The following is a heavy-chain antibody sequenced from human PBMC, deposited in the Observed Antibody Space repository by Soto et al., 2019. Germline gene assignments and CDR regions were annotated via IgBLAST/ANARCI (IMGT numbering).Heavy chain of an antibody. CDR3: ARDKVEVGFDY. Sequence: EVQLVETGGGLIQPGGSLRLSCAASGFTVSSNYMSWVCQAPGKGLEWVSVSYSGGSTYYADSVKGRFTISRDNSKNTLYLQMNSVRAEDTAVYYCARDKVEVGFDYWFRGTLVTVSS. CDR1: GFTVSSNY. D-gene: IGHD1-26*01. V-gene: IGHV3-53*02. CDR2: SYSGGST. J-gene: IGHJ4*02.